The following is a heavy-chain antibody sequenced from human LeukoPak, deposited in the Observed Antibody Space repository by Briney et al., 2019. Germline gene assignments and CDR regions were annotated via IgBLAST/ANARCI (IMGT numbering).Heavy chain of an antibody. D-gene: IGHD6-13*01. CDR3: ARDSPAARYSSSFIYYFDY. CDR1: GGTFSSYA. CDR2: IIPIFGTA. J-gene: IGHJ4*02. Sequence: SVKVSCKASGGTFSSYAISWVRQAPGQGLEWMGGIIPIFGTANYAQKFQGRVAITADESTSTAYMELSSLRSEDTAVYYCARDSPAARYSSSFIYYFDYWGQGTLVTVSS. V-gene: IGHV1-69*13.